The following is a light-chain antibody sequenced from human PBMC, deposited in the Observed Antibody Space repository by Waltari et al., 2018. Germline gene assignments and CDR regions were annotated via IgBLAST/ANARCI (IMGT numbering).Light chain of an antibody. CDR3: QHYNSYPWT. CDR2: EAS. CDR1: QSISSW. J-gene: IGKJ1*01. V-gene: IGKV1-5*03. Sequence: DIQMTQSPSTLSASVGDRVTITCRASQSISSWLAWYQQKPGKAPNLLMYEASSLESGVPSRFSGSGSGTEFTLTISSLQPDDFATYYCQHYNSYPWTFGQGTKVDIK.